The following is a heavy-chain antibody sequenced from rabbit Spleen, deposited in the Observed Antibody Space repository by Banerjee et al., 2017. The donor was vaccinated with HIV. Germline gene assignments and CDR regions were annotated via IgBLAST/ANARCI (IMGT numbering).Heavy chain of an antibody. CDR3: ARDLPDIIGWNFGF. CDR2: INTITGKT. J-gene: IGHJ6*01. D-gene: IGHD1-1*01. CDR1: GFSFSEKEV. V-gene: IGHV1S45*01. Sequence: QEHLEESGGALVTPGGTLTLTCKASGFSFSEKEVMCWVRQAPGKGLEWIGCINTITGKTVYATWAKGRFTISRASSTTVFLQMTSLTAADTATYFCARDLPDIIGWNFGFWGPGTLVTVS.